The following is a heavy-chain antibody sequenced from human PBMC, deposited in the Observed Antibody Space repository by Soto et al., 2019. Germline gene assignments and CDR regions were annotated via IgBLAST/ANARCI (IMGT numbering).Heavy chain of an antibody. J-gene: IGHJ6*02. CDR2: IKFDGSST. V-gene: IGHV3-74*01. Sequence: GGSLRLSCAASGFAFSTYWMHWVRQAPGKGLLWVSRIKFDGSSTYYADSVKGRFTISRDDAKNTLYLQMNGLRVDDTAVYYCARDAKHIYGMDVWGQGTTDIGSS. CDR3: ARDAKHIYGMDV. CDR1: GFAFSTYW.